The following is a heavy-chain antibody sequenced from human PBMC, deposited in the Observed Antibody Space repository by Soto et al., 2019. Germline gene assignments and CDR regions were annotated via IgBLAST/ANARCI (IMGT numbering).Heavy chain of an antibody. CDR1: GGSFSGYY. Sequence: SETLSLTCAVSGGSFSGYYWTWIRQPPGTGLEWIGEINHSGSTNYNPSLKSRVTISVDTSKNQFSLKLTSVTAADTAVYYCARDKLTGLFDYWGQGTLVTSPQ. D-gene: IGHD2-8*02. CDR3: ARDKLTGLFDY. CDR2: INHSGST. J-gene: IGHJ4*02. V-gene: IGHV4-34*01.